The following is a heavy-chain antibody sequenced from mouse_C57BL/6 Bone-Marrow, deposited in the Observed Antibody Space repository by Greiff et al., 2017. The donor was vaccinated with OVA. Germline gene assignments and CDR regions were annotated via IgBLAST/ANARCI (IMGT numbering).Heavy chain of an antibody. CDR1: GFTFSSYG. D-gene: IGHD3-2*02. V-gene: IGHV5-6*01. J-gene: IGHJ3*01. Sequence: EVQLVESGGDLVKPGGSLKLSCAASGFTFSSYGMSWVRQTPDKRLEWVATISSGGSYTYYPDSVKGRFTISRDNAKNTLYLQMSSLKSEDTAMYYCSRLRPWFAYWGQGTLVTVSA. CDR2: ISSGGSYT. CDR3: SRLRPWFAY.